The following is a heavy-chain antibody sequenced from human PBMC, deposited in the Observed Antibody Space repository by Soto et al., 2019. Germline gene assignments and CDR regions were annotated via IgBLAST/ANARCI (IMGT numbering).Heavy chain of an antibody. D-gene: IGHD3-10*01. V-gene: IGHV1-46*01. J-gene: IGHJ6*02. Sequence: QVQLVQSGAEVKKPGASVKVSCNASGYTLSDYFMHWVRQAPGQGLEWMGTIKPRGGSTRYAQNFQGRVTMNSDTSTSTVYMELSSLGSDDTAVCYCARGSGSFVYGMDVWGQGTTVTV. CDR1: GYTLSDYF. CDR3: ARGSGSFVYGMDV. CDR2: IKPRGGST.